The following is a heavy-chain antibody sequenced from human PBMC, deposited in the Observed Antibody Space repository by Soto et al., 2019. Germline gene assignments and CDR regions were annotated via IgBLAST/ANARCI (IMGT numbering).Heavy chain of an antibody. Sequence: SVKGSCKASGGAFSTFYAISWVRQAPGQGLEWMGGIIPMFGAANYAQKFQDRATISADESTGTAYMDLRSLRSEDTAIYYCAGYAASRGIFDHWGRGTLVTVSS. J-gene: IGHJ4*02. D-gene: IGHD1-1*01. V-gene: IGHV1-69*13. CDR3: AGYAASRGIFDH. CDR1: GGAFSTFYA. CDR2: IIPMFGAA.